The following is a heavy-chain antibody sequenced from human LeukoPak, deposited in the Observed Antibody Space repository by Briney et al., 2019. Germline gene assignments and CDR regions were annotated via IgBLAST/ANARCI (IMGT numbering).Heavy chain of an antibody. V-gene: IGHV4-59*08. CDR1: GGSIHGYY. J-gene: IGHJ4*02. Sequence: SETLSLTCTVSGGSIHGYYWTWVRKPPGKGLEWIGFIYYSGSTQYNPSLKSRATILVDTSNNQFSLMLSSVTAADTAVHYCARHLRPGVAGFDYWGQGALVTVSS. CDR2: IYYSGST. CDR3: ARHLRPGVAGFDY. D-gene: IGHD6-19*01.